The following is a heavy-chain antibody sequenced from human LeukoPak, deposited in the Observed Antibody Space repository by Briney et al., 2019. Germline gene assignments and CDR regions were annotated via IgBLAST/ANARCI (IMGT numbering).Heavy chain of an antibody. J-gene: IGHJ5*02. V-gene: IGHV3-7*03. CDR1: DFVFSDYW. CDR3: ARDNGGYFDT. D-gene: IGHD1-1*01. CDR2: IKDGGRED. Sequence: GGSLRLSCVASDFVFSDYWMSRVRQAPGKGLEWVANIKDGGREDIYVKSVKGRFAISRDDAKSTLYLQMDSLRGDDTALYYCARDNGGYFDTWGRGTPVTVSS.